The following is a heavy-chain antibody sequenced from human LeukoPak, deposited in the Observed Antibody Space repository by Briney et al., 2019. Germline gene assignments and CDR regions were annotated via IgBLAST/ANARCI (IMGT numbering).Heavy chain of an antibody. J-gene: IGHJ4*02. V-gene: IGHV4-39*01. CDR3: ARRSGYDSVDY. CDR1: GGSISSSSYY. Sequence: KASETLSLTCTVSGGSISSSSYYWGWIRQPPGKGLEWIGSIYYSGRTYYNPSLKSRVTISVDTSKNQFSLKLSSVTAADTAVYYCARRSGYDSVDYWGQGTLVTVSS. CDR2: IYYSGRT. D-gene: IGHD5-12*01.